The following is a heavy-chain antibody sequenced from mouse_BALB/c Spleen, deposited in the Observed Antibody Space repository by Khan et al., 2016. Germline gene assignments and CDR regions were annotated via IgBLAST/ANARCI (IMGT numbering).Heavy chain of an antibody. CDR1: EYTFTDYW. Sequence: VQLQESGAELVRPGTSVKMSCKAAEYTFTDYWLYWVKQRPGHGLEWIGDIYLGGGYSNYNEKFKGKAKLTADTSSSTAYMHLHSLTSEDSAVYDCARGVYYGDYGGGMDYWGQGTSVTVSS. D-gene: IGHD2-13*01. CDR2: IYLGGGYS. CDR3: ARGVYYGDYGGGMDY. J-gene: IGHJ4*01. V-gene: IGHV1-63*02.